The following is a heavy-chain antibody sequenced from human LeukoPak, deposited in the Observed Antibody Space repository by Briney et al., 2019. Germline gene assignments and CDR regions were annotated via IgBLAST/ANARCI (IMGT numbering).Heavy chain of an antibody. D-gene: IGHD3-3*01. J-gene: IGHJ3*02. CDR3: ARDPDYDFWSGPDAFDI. V-gene: IGHV3-21*01. Sequence: SGGSLRLSCAASGFTISSYSMNWVRQAPGKGLEWVSSISSSSSYIYYADSVKGRFTISRDNAKNSLYLQMNSLRAEDTAVYYCARDPDYDFWSGPDAFDIWGQGTMVTVSS. CDR1: GFTISSYS. CDR2: ISSSSSYI.